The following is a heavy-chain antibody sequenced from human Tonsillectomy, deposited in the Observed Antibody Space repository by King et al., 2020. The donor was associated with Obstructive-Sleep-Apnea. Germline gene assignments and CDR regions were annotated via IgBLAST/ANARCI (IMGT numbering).Heavy chain of an antibody. D-gene: IGHD4-23*01. CDR2: ISHDGSNK. J-gene: IGHJ4*02. CDR3: AKGSYGGNSELADY. V-gene: IGHV3-30*18. CDR1: GFTFSSYG. Sequence: VQLVESGGGVVQPGRSLRLSCAASGFTFSSYGMHWVRQAPGKGLEWVAVISHDGSNKYYADSVKGRFTLSRDNSKNTLYLQMNSLRAEDTAVYYCAKGSYGGNSELADYWGQGTLVTVSS.